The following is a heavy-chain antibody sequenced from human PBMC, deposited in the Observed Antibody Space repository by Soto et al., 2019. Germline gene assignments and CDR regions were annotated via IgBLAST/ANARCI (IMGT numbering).Heavy chain of an antibody. V-gene: IGHV1-18*01. Sequence: QVQLVQSGAEVKKPGASVKVSCKASGYAFASYAISWMRQAPGQGLEWMGWISAYNGNTNYAQKLQGRVTMTTDTSTSTAYIELRSLRSADTAVYYCARDPPPPGSWGQGTLVTVSS. CDR2: ISAYNGNT. CDR1: GYAFASYA. J-gene: IGHJ5*02. D-gene: IGHD2-2*01. CDR3: ARDPPPPGS.